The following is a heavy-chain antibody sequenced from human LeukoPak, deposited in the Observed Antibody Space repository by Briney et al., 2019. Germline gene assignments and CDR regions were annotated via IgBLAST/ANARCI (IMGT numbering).Heavy chain of an antibody. CDR1: GFTFSSYA. J-gene: IGHJ6*02. V-gene: IGHV3-23*01. CDR2: ISGSGGST. Sequence: PGGSLRLSCAASGFTFSSYAMSWVRQAPGKGLEWVSAISGSGGSTYYADSVKGRFTISRDNSKNTLYLQMSSLRTDDTAVYYCARDRDTAVVYYYYGMDVWGQGTTVTVSS. D-gene: IGHD5-18*01. CDR3: ARDRDTAVVYYYYGMDV.